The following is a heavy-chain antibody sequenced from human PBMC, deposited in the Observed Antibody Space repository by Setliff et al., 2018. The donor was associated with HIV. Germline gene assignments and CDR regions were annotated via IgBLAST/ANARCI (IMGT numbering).Heavy chain of an antibody. Sequence: ASVKVSCKASGYTFTTYYMHWVRQAPGQGLEWMGIINPSGGSTSYAQNFQGRVTMTRDTSISTAYMDLSSLTSDDTAVYYCALASIVSTARWNHWGRGTLVTVSS. CDR3: ALASIVSTARWNH. D-gene: IGHD1-26*01. V-gene: IGHV1-46*01. CDR1: GYTFTTYY. J-gene: IGHJ5*02. CDR2: INPSGGST.